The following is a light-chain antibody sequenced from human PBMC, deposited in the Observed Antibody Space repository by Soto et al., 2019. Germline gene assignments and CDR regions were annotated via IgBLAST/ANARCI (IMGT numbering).Light chain of an antibody. CDR1: QGISSY. CDR3: QQLNSYPIT. CDR2: TAS. V-gene: IGKV1-9*01. Sequence: DIHLTQSPSFLSASVGDRVTITCRASQGISSYLVWYQQKAGKAPKLLIHTASTLQSGVPSRFSGSGSGTECTLTISSRQPEDFATYYCQQLNSYPITFGQGTRLEIK. J-gene: IGKJ5*01.